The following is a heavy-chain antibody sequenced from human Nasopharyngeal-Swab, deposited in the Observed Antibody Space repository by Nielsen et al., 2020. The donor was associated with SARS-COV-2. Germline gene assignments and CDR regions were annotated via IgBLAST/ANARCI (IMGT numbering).Heavy chain of an antibody. V-gene: IGHV4-34*01. J-gene: IGHJ6*02. CDR2: INHSGST. CDR1: GGSFSGYY. Sequence: SETLSLTCAVYGGSFSGYYWSWIRQPTGKGLEWIGEINHSGSTNYNPSLKSRVTISVDTSKNQFSLKLSSVTAADTAVYYCAREAGSFGVVRLRYYYGMDVWGQGTTVTVSS. CDR3: AREAGSFGVVRLRYYYGMDV. D-gene: IGHD3-3*01.